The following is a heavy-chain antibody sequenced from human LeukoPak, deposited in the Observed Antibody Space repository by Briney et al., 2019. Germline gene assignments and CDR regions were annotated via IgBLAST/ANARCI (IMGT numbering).Heavy chain of an antibody. D-gene: IGHD6-13*01. J-gene: IGHJ4*02. CDR1: GFTFSSYA. V-gene: IGHV3-23*01. Sequence: QPGGSLRLSCAASGFTFSSYAMSWVRQAPGKGLEWVSVISGSGRSTYYADSVKGRFTISRDNSKNTVSLQMSSLRAEDTAMYYCVKDLYEGDTSTWYYFDYWGQGTLVTVSS. CDR2: ISGSGRST. CDR3: VKDLYEGDTSTWYYFDY.